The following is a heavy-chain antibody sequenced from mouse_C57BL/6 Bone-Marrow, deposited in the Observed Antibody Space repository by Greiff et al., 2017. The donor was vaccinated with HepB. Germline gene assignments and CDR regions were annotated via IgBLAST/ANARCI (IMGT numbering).Heavy chain of an antibody. D-gene: IGHD1-1*01. J-gene: IGHJ1*03. V-gene: IGHV5-17*01. CDR2: ISSGSSTI. CDR1: GFTFSDYG. Sequence: EVHLVESGGGLVKPGGSLKLSCAASGFTFSDYGMHWVRQAPEKGLEWVAYISSGSSTIYYADTVKGRFTISRDNAKNTLFLQMTSLRSEDTAMYYCARRRYGSSYGYFDVWGTGTTVTVSS. CDR3: ARRRYGSSYGYFDV.